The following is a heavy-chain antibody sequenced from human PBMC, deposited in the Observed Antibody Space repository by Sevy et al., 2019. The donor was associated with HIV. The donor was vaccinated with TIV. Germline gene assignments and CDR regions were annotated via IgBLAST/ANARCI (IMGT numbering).Heavy chain of an antibody. CDR3: AGVRGGVRGVMYFDY. CDR2: ISAYNGNT. D-gene: IGHD3-10*01. V-gene: IGHV1-18*01. CDR1: GYTFTSYG. Sequence: ASVKVSCKASGYTFTSYGISWVRQAPGQGLEWMGWISAYNGNTNYAQKLQGRVTMTTDTSTSTAYMELRSLRSDDTAVYYWAGVRGGVRGVMYFDYWGQGTLVTVSS. J-gene: IGHJ4*02.